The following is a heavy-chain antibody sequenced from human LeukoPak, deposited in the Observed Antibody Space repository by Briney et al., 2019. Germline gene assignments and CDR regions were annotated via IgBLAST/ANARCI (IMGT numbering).Heavy chain of an antibody. Sequence: PGGSLRLSCAASGFTFSNAWMSWVRQAPGKGLEWVGRIKSKTDGGTTDYAAPVKGRFTISGDDSKNTLYLQMNSLKTEDTAVYYCTTGGTDYYYDSSGYYYVRQYDAFDIWGQGTMVTVSS. V-gene: IGHV3-15*01. J-gene: IGHJ3*02. CDR1: GFTFSNAW. CDR2: IKSKTDGGTT. D-gene: IGHD3-22*01. CDR3: TTGGTDYYYDSSGYYYVRQYDAFDI.